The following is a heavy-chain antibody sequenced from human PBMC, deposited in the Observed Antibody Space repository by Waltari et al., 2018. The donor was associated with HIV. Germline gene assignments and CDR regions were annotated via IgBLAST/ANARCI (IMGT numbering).Heavy chain of an antibody. CDR1: GFTFSSYW. CDR3: ASLYNYVWGSPPPFDY. D-gene: IGHD3-16*01. Sequence: EVQLVESGGGLVQPGGSLRLSCAASGFTFSSYWMPWVRQAPGKGLVWVSRINSEGSSTNYADSVKGRFTISRDNAKNTVYLQMNSLRAEDTALYYCASLYNYVWGSPPPFDYWGQGTLVTVSS. V-gene: IGHV3-74*01. CDR2: INSEGSST. J-gene: IGHJ4*02.